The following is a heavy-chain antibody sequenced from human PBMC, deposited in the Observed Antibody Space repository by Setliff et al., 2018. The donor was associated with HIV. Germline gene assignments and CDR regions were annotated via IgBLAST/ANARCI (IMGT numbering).Heavy chain of an antibody. V-gene: IGHV5-51*01. CDR1: GYSFTSQW. CDR3: ARSMGFKATTRLDF. CDR2: VHPSDSDT. D-gene: IGHD3-10*01. Sequence: GESLKISCEGSGYSFTSQWIAWVRQMPGKGLEWMGIVHPSDSDTRYSPSFQGQVTISVDKSINTAYLQWSSLKASDTAVYYCARSMGFKATTRLDFWGPGTLVTVSS. J-gene: IGHJ4*02.